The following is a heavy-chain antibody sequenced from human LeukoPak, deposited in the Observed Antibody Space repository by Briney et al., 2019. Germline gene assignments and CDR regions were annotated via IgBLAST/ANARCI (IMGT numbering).Heavy chain of an antibody. J-gene: IGHJ4*02. CDR1: GFTFSSYS. CDR3: ARASGDIVETATMGSY. V-gene: IGHV3-21*01. D-gene: IGHD5-18*01. Sequence: PGGSLRLSCAASGFTFSSYSMNWVRQAPGKGLEWVSSISSSRSSIYYADSVKGRFTISRDNAKNSLYLQMNSLRAEDTAVYYCARASGDIVETATMGSYWGQGTLVTVSS. CDR2: ISSSRSSI.